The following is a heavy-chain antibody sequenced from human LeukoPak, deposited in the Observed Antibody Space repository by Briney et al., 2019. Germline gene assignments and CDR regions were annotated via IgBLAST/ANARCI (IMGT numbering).Heavy chain of an antibody. CDR1: GYTFTSYG. J-gene: IGHJ6*02. Sequence: ASVKVSCKASGYTFTSYGISWVRQAPGQGLEWMGWISAYNGNTNYAQKLQGRVTMTTDTSTSTAYMELRSPRSDATAVYYCARDSIGNWNYAPDLYYYGMDVWGQGTTVTVSS. D-gene: IGHD1-7*01. V-gene: IGHV1-18*01. CDR2: ISAYNGNT. CDR3: ARDSIGNWNYAPDLYYYGMDV.